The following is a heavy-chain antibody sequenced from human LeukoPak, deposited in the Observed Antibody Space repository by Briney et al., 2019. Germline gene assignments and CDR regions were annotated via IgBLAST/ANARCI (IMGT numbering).Heavy chain of an antibody. CDR3: ARVPRGYSYGLDAFDI. V-gene: IGHV3-21*01. J-gene: IGHJ3*02. D-gene: IGHD5-18*01. CDR1: GFTFSSYS. Sequence: NAGGSLRLSCAASGFTFSSYSMNWVRQAPGKGLEWVSSISSSSSYIYYADSVKGRFTISRDNAKNSLYLQMNSLRAEDTAVYYCARVPRGYSYGLDAFDIWGQETMVTVSS. CDR2: ISSSSSYI.